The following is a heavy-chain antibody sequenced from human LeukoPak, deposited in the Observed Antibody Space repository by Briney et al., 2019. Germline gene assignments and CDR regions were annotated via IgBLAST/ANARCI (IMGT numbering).Heavy chain of an antibody. D-gene: IGHD1-26*01. J-gene: IGHJ4*02. CDR2: ISWNSGSI. CDR1: GFTFDDYA. V-gene: IGHV3-9*01. CDR3: AKDMASGSYSDGNLGS. Sequence: PGRSLRLSCAASGFTFDDYAMHWVRQAPGKGLEWVSGISWNSGSIGYADSVKGRFTISRDNAKKSLYLQMNSLRPEDTALYYCAKDMASGSYSDGNLGSWGQGTLVTVSS.